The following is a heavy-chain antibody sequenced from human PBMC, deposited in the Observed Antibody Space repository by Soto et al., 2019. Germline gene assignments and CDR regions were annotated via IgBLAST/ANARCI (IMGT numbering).Heavy chain of an antibody. CDR2: IKQDGSDK. Sequence: GGSLTLSCAASGFTFSSYWMSWVRQTPGKGLEWVANIKQDGSDKNYVDSVKGRFTISRDNAKNSLYLQMNSLRAEDTAVYYCARDRVVPAAYYYYYYYMDVWGKGTTVTVSS. CDR1: GFTFSSYW. V-gene: IGHV3-7*01. J-gene: IGHJ6*03. CDR3: ARDRVVPAAYYYYYYYMDV. D-gene: IGHD2-2*01.